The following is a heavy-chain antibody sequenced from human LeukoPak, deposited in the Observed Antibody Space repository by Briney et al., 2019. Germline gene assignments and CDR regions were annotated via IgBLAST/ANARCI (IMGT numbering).Heavy chain of an antibody. CDR2: ISMGGIYI. Sequence: GGSLRLSCAASGPTFSSYSTNWVRQAPGKGLGWVSSISMGGIYIYYADAVKGRFTNSRDNAKNSLYLQMNSLRAEDTAVYYCASILGGYSYGRLDYWGQGTLVTVSS. V-gene: IGHV3-21*01. CDR3: ASILGGYSYGRLDY. J-gene: IGHJ4*02. D-gene: IGHD5-18*01. CDR1: GPTFSSYS.